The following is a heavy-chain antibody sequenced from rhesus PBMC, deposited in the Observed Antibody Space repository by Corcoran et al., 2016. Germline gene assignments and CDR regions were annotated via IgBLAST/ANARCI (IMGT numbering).Heavy chain of an antibody. CDR3: AKMNRDAFDF. J-gene: IGHJ3*01. Sequence: EVQLVESGGGLATPGGSLRLSCAASGFTFSSYWMNWVRQTPGKGLEWISAINSGGGSTYYADSVKGRFTISRDNSKNTLSLQMNSLRAEDTAVYYCAKMNRDAFDFWGQGLRVTVSS. V-gene: IGHV3S42*01. CDR1: GFTFSSYW. CDR2: INSGGGST.